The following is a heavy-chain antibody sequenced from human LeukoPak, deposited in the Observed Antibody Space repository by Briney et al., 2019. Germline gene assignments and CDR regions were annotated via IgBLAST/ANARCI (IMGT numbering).Heavy chain of an antibody. CDR1: GYSFTSYW. Sequence: GESLKISCKGSGYSFTSYWIGWVRQMPGKGLEWMGIIYPGDSGTRYSPSFQGQVTISADKSISTAYLQWSSLKASDTAMYYCARQQDLSEPAAILRGGNGNWFDPWGQGTLVTVSS. D-gene: IGHD2-2*01. V-gene: IGHV5-51*01. CDR3: ARQQDLSEPAAILRGGNGNWFDP. CDR2: IYPGDSGT. J-gene: IGHJ5*02.